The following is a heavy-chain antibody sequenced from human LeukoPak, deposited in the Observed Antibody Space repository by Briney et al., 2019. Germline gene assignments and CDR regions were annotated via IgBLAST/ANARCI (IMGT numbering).Heavy chain of an antibody. CDR1: GYTFTSYY. V-gene: IGHV1-46*01. CDR3: ARDRPIAARPDAFDI. J-gene: IGHJ3*02. Sequence: GASVKVSCKASGYTFTSYYMHWVRQAPGQGLEWMGIINPSGGSTSYAQKFQGRVTMTRDTSTSTVYMELSSLRSEDTAVYYCARDRPIAARPDAFDIWGQGTMVTVSS. CDR2: INPSGGST. D-gene: IGHD6-6*01.